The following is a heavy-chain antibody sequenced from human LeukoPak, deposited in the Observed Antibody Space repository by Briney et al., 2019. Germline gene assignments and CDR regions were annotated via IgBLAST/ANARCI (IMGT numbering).Heavy chain of an antibody. Sequence: GGSLRLSCAASGFIFSDYYTSWIRQAPGKGLEWVSHISSSSSYIEYADSVKGRFTISRDNARNSLYLQMNSLRAEDTAVYYCARGDYDSSGYYEVWGQGTLVTVSS. J-gene: IGHJ4*02. CDR1: GFIFSDYY. CDR3: ARGDYDSSGYYEV. D-gene: IGHD3-22*01. CDR2: ISSSSSYI. V-gene: IGHV3-11*05.